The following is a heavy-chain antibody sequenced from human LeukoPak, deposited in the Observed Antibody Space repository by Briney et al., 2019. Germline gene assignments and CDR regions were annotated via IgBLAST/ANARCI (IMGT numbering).Heavy chain of an antibody. CDR2: ISYDGSNK. CDR1: GFTFSTYA. CDR3: ARALDDGARFDY. J-gene: IGHJ4*02. V-gene: IGHV3-30-3*01. Sequence: GGSLRLSCTASGFTFSTYAMHWVRQAPGKGLEWVAVISYDGSNKYYADSVKGRFTISRDNSKNTLYLQLNSLRAEDTAVYYCARALDDGARFDYWGQGTLVTVSS. D-gene: IGHD3-10*01.